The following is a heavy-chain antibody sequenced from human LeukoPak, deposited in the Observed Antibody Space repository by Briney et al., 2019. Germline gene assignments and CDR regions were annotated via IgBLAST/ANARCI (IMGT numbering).Heavy chain of an antibody. CDR1: AGSISGNY. D-gene: IGHD3-10*01. CDR3: WRRRVTFDP. J-gene: IGHJ5*02. Sequence: SETLSLTCTVSAGSISGNYWSWIRQPPGKGLDWIGYMYNRGDNNLNPSLKSRVTLSLDPSNNQSSLTLTSVPAADPPVFFGWRRRVTFDPWGQGILVSVSS. V-gene: IGHV4-59*01. CDR2: MYNRGDN.